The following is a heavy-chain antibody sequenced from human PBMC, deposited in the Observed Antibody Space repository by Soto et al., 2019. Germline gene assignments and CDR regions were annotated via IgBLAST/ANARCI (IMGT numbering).Heavy chain of an antibody. CDR1: GFTFVDYA. CDR3: AKDISPADYGDSAALYI. D-gene: IGHD4-17*01. Sequence: VQLVEPGGGWVQPGRSLRLSCAASGFTFVDYAMHYVRHATGKGLGCVSGISWNSGSIGYAESVKGPFTISRDNPTWSVQLPINCLRAEDKALYYCAKDISPADYGDSAALYIWGEGTMV. J-gene: IGHJ3*02. V-gene: IGHV3-9*01. CDR2: ISWNSGSI.